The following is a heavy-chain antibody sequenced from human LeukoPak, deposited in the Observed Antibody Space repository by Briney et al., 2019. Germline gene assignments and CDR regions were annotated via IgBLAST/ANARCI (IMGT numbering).Heavy chain of an antibody. Sequence: PSQTLSLTCTVSGGSISSGGYYWSWIRQHPGKGLEWIGNIYYSGSTYYNPSLKSRVTISVDTSKNQFSLKLSSVTAADTAVYYCAREGYYYDSSGYYRGYYYYYYGMDVWGQGTTVTVSS. J-gene: IGHJ6*02. V-gene: IGHV4-31*03. D-gene: IGHD3-22*01. CDR3: AREGYYYDSSGYYRGYYYYYYGMDV. CDR1: GGSISSGGYY. CDR2: IYYSGST.